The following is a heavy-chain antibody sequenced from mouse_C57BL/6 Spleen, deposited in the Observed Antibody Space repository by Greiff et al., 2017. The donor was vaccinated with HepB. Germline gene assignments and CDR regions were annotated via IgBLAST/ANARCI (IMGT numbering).Heavy chain of an antibody. Sequence: VQLQQPGAELVKPGASVKLSCKASGYTFTSYWMQWVKQRPGQGLEWIGEIDPSDSYTNYNQKFKGKATLTVDTSSSTAYMQLSSLTSEDSAVYYCARTSLTYYFDDWGQGTTLTVSS. CDR2: IDPSDSYT. V-gene: IGHV1-50*01. CDR3: ARTSLTYYFDD. CDR1: GYTFTSYW. J-gene: IGHJ2*01. D-gene: IGHD6-2*01.